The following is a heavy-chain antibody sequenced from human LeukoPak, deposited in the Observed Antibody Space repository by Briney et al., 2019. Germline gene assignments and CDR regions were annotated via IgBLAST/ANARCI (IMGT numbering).Heavy chain of an antibody. J-gene: IGHJ4*02. CDR3: ARGFDC. V-gene: IGHV4-30-2*01. CDR1: GAPISSGGYS. CDR2: TYHSGNT. Sequence: SQTLSLTCAVSGAPISSGGYSWGSIRQPPGKGLEWIGYTYHSGNTYYSPSLKSRVTISVDRSKNEFSLRLNSVTAADTAVYFCARGFDCWGQGILVTVSS.